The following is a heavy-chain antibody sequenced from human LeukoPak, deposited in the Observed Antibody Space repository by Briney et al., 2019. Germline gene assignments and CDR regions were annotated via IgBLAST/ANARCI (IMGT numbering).Heavy chain of an antibody. CDR3: ARDHSSGWSGGDY. J-gene: IGHJ4*02. CDR1: GFTSSSYG. V-gene: IGHV3-33*01. CDR2: IWYDGSNK. D-gene: IGHD6-19*01. Sequence: GGSLRLSCAASGFTSSSYGMHWVRQAPGKGLEWVAVIWYDGSNKYYADSVKGRFTISRDNSKNTLYLQMNSLRAEDTAVYYCARDHSSGWSGGDYWGQGTLVTVSS.